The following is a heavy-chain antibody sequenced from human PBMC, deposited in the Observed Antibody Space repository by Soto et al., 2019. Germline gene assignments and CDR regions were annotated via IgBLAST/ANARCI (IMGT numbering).Heavy chain of an antibody. D-gene: IGHD4-17*01. CDR2: ISSNSDTI. J-gene: IGHJ4*02. Sequence: EVQLVESGGGLVQPGRSLRLSCVASGFTADDYAMHWVRQAPGKGLEWVSGISSNSDTIDYADSVKGRFTISRDNAKNSLFLQMNSLRPEDTALYYCAKDMKWGGMTTSPYFDSWGQGALVTVSS. CDR1: GFTADDYA. V-gene: IGHV3-9*02. CDR3: AKDMKWGGMTTSPYFDS.